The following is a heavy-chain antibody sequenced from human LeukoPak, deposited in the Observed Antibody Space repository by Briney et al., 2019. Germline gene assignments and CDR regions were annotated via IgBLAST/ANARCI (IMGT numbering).Heavy chain of an antibody. CDR3: ATRSVMDV. CDR2: ISGDSYDI. V-gene: IGHV3-21*01. CDR1: GFXFNFYH. Sequence: GGSLRLSCGASGFXFNFYHINWVRQAPGKGLEWVSSISGDSYDIYYADSVKGRFTISRDNAKNSLFLQMNSLGVEDTAVYFCATRSVMDVWGQGTTVTVSS. J-gene: IGHJ6*02.